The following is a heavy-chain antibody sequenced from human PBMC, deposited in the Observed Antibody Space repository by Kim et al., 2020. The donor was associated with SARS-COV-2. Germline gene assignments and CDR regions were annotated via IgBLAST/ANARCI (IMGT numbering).Heavy chain of an antibody. V-gene: IGHV5-51*01. D-gene: IGHD3-16*01. CDR3: TGGGAFDI. Sequence: DADTRYSPAFQGQVTITADKSISTAYLQWSSLKASDTAMYYCTGGGAFDIWGQGTMVTVSS. CDR2: DADT. J-gene: IGHJ3*02.